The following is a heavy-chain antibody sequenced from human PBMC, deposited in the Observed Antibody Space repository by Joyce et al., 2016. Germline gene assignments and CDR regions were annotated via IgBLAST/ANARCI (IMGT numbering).Heavy chain of an antibody. D-gene: IGHD3-10*01. CDR2: IYHKEST. CDR3: ASGFNFKGRSFFDY. CDR1: GASVSSGGYS. V-gene: IGHV4-30-2*01. Sequence: QLQLQESGSGLVKPSQTLSLTCAVSGASVSSGGYSWSWIRPPPGQGLEWIGYIYHKESTYYNPSLKSRVTIAVDRSKNQFSLKLASVTAADTAVYYCASGFNFKGRSFFDYWGQGALVTVSS. J-gene: IGHJ4*02.